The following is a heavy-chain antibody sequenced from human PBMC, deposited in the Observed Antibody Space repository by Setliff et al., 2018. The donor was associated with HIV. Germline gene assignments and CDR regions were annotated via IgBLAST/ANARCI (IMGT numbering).Heavy chain of an antibody. CDR1: GGSISGYY. Sequence: LSLTCTVSGGSISGYYWSWIRQPPGKGLEWIGNIYTSGSTNYNPSLKSRVTISVDTSKNQFSLKLSSVTAADTAVYYCARLDCSSSSGFVDYWGQGTLVTVSS. V-gene: IGHV4-4*09. CDR3: ARLDCSSSSGFVDY. D-gene: IGHD2-2*01. CDR2: IYTSGST. J-gene: IGHJ4*02.